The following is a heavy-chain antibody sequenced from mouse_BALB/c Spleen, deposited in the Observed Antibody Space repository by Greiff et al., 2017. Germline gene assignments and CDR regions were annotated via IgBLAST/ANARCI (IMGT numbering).Heavy chain of an antibody. D-gene: IGHD2-4*01. CDR2: IWSGGST. Sequence: QVQLKQSGPGLVQPSQSLSITCTVSGFSLTSYGVHWVRQSPGKGLEWLGVIWSGGSTDYNAAFISRLSISKDNSKSQVFFKMNSLQANDTAIYYCAVSIYYDYDFDYWGQGTTLTVSS. V-gene: IGHV2-2*02. J-gene: IGHJ2*01. CDR1: GFSLTSYG. CDR3: AVSIYYDYDFDY.